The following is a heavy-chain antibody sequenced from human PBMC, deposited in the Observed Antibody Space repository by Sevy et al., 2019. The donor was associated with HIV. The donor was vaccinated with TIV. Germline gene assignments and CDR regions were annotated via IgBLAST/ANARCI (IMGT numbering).Heavy chain of an antibody. J-gene: IGHJ4*02. Sequence: GGSLRLSCEASGFTFSSYWMHWVRQAPGKGLEWVSRIRSDGVTTRYADFVKGRFTISRDNAKNMLYLQLNSLRDEDTAVYYCAADLHYSIEDWGQGTLVTVSS. V-gene: IGHV3-74*01. CDR3: AADLHYSIED. CDR2: IRSDGVTT. D-gene: IGHD4-4*01. CDR1: GFTFSSYW.